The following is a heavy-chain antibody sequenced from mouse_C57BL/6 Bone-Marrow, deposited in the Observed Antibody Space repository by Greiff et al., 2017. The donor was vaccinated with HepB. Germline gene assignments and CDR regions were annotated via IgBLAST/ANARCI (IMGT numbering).Heavy chain of an antibody. CDR2: ISSGSSTI. V-gene: IGHV5-17*01. J-gene: IGHJ4*01. CDR3: ARPPSLAMDY. Sequence: EVKLLESGGGLVKPGGSLKLSCAASGFTFSDYGMHWVRQAPEKGLEWVAYISSGSSTIYYADTVKGRFTISRDNAKNTLFLQMTSLRSEDTAMYYCARPPSLAMDYWGQGTSVTVSS. CDR1: GFTFSDYG.